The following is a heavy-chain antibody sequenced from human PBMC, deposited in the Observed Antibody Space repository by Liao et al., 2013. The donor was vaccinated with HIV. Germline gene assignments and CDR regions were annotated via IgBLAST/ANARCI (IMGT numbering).Heavy chain of an antibody. Sequence: QVQLQESGPGLVKPSETLSLTCTVSGGSISSYYWSWIRQPPGKGLEWIGYIYYSGSTNYNPSLKSRVTMSVDTSKNQFSLKLSSVTAADTAVYYCARELDTSSWPIPFDYWGQGTLVTVSS. CDR1: GGSISSYY. V-gene: IGHV4-59*12. J-gene: IGHJ4*02. D-gene: IGHD6-13*01. CDR2: IYYSGST. CDR3: ARELDTSSWPIPFDY.